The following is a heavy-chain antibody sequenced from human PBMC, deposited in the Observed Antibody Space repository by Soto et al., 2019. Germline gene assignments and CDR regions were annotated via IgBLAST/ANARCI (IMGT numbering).Heavy chain of an antibody. J-gene: IGHJ5*02. V-gene: IGHV4-31*03. D-gene: IGHD3-9*01. Sequence: QVQLQESGPGLVKPSQTLSLTCTVSGGSISSGGYYWSWIRQHPGKGMEWLGYIYYSGSTYYNPSLKSRVTLSVDTSKNQFSLKLSSVTAADTAVYYCARDGSTYYVILSGLAPKGGFDPWGKGTLVTVSS. CDR1: GGSISSGGYY. CDR3: ARDGSTYYVILSGLAPKGGFDP. CDR2: IYYSGST.